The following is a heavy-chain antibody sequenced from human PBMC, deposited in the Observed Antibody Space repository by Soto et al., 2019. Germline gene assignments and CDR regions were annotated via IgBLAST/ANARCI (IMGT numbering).Heavy chain of an antibody. D-gene: IGHD3-22*01. V-gene: IGHV3-21*06. CDR1: GFTLTNEN. Sequence: PGGSLRLSCTVLGFTLTNENMNWVRQAPGKGLEWVSSISSRSTFINYADSVKGRFTISRDNDKGLVYLQMNSLRAKDTAVYYCARDPPLSMIVVVGVDDFWGQGTLVTVSS. CDR3: ARDPPLSMIVVVGVDDF. CDR2: ISSRSTFI. J-gene: IGHJ4*02.